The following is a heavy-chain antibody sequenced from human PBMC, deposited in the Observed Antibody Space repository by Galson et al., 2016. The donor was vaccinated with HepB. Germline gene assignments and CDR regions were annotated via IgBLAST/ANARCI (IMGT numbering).Heavy chain of an antibody. CDR2: ISGSGGST. V-gene: IGHV3-23*01. CDR3: AKEDRAYCGGDWDY. J-gene: IGHJ4*02. D-gene: IGHD2-21*02. Sequence: GKGLEWVSAISGSGGSTYYADSVKGRFTISRDNSKNTLYLQMNSLRAEDTAVYYCAKEDRAYCGGDWDYWGQGTLVTVSS.